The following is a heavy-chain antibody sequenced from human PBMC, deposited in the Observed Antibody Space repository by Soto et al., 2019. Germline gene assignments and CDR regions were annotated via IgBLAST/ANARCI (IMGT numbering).Heavy chain of an antibody. CDR3: ARESGEPFDY. Sequence: ASVKVSCKASGYTFTSYGISWVRQAPGQGLEWMGWISAYNGATTYAQKFQGRVAMTRDTSTNTVYMELRSLRSEDTAVYYCARESGEPFDYWGQGTLVPVSS. D-gene: IGHD3-16*01. J-gene: IGHJ4*02. V-gene: IGHV1-18*01. CDR1: GYTFTSYG. CDR2: ISAYNGAT.